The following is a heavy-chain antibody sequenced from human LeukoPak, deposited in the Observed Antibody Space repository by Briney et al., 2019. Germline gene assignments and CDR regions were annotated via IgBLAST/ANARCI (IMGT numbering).Heavy chain of an antibody. CDR1: GFTFSSYS. J-gene: IGHJ3*02. Sequence: GGSLRLSCAASGFTFSSYSMNWVRQAPGKELEWVSSISSSSSYIYCADSVKGRFTISRDNAKNSLYLQMNSLRAEDTAVYYCARDLGGWHYDSSGSQGAFDIWGQGTMVTVSS. D-gene: IGHD3-22*01. V-gene: IGHV3-21*01. CDR3: ARDLGGWHYDSSGSQGAFDI. CDR2: ISSSSSYI.